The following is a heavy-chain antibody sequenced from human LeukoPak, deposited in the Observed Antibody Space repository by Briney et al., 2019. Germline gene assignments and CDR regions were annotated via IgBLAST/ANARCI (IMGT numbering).Heavy chain of an antibody. D-gene: IGHD5-18*01. V-gene: IGHV4-59*01. CDR2: IYYSAST. J-gene: IGHJ4*02. Sequence: SETLSLTCTVSGGSMSGYYWSWIRQPPGKGLEWIGYIYYSASTNYNPSLKSRVTISADTSKKQFSLNLRSVTAADTAVYYCARGDFTAMVFDFWGQGSLVAVSS. CDR1: GGSMSGYY. CDR3: ARGDFTAMVFDF.